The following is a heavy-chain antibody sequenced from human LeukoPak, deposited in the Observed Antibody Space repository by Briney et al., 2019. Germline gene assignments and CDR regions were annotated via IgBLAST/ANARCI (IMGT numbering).Heavy chain of an antibody. CDR2: IDKKDNLYAT. CDR1: GFTFSGSA. CDR3: TRDRGTYNWFDP. V-gene: IGHV3-73*01. J-gene: IGHJ5*02. Sequence: GGSLTLSCAASGFTFSGSAVHWVRQSSGKGLEWVGHIDKKDNLYATAYAESVKGRFTISRDDSKDTAFLHMDSLKTEDTALYYCTRDRGTYNWFDPWGQGTLVTVTS. D-gene: IGHD2-15*01.